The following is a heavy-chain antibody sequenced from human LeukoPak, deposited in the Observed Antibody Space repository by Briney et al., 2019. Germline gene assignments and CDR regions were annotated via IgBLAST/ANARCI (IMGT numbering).Heavy chain of an antibody. CDR3: ARERGDSRGRDAFDI. CDR1: GFTFSSYA. V-gene: IGHV3-53*04. J-gene: IGHJ3*02. D-gene: IGHD3-22*01. Sequence: PGGSLRLSCAASGFTFSSYAMSWVRQAPGKGLEWVSVIYSGGSTYYADSVKGRFTISRHNSKNTLYLQMNSLRAEDTAVYYCARERGDSRGRDAFDIWGQGTMVTVSS. CDR2: IYSGGST.